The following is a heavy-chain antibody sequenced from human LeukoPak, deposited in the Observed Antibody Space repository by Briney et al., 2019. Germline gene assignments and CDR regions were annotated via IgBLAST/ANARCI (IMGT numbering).Heavy chain of an antibody. V-gene: IGHV4-59*01. D-gene: IGHD3-10*01. J-gene: IGHJ3*02. CDR2: IYYSGST. CDR1: GGSISSYH. Sequence: PSENLPLTCTASGGSISSYHWSWIRQPPGKGLPPIGHIYYSGSTNYNPSLKSRVTISVDTSKNQFSLKLSSVTAADTAVYYCATAGRAFAIRGQGTMVTVSS. CDR3: ATAGRAFAI.